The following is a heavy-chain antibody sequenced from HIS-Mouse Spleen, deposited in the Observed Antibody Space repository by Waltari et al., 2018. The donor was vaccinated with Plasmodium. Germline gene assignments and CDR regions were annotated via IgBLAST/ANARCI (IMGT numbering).Heavy chain of an antibody. V-gene: IGHV3-30*04. J-gene: IGHJ4*02. Sequence: QVQLVESGGGVVQPGRYLGLSCAASGFTFSGYAMHWVRQAPGKGLEWVAVISYDGSNKYYADSVKGRFTISRDNSKNTLYLQMNSLRAEDTAVYYCALSGHWGQGTLVTVSS. D-gene: IGHD3-10*01. CDR1: GFTFSGYA. CDR3: ALSGH. CDR2: ISYDGSNK.